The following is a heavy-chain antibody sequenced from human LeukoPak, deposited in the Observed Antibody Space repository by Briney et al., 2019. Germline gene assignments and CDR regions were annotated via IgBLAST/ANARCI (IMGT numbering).Heavy chain of an antibody. CDR1: GGSVSSGSYY. D-gene: IGHD2/OR15-2a*01. CDR2: IYYSGST. V-gene: IGHV4-61*01. J-gene: IGHJ4*02. CDR3: ARTIYYFDY. Sequence: SETLSLTCTVSGGSVSSGSYYWSWIRQPPGKGLEWIGYIYYSGSTNYNPSLKSRVTISVDTFKNQFSLKLSSVTAADTAVYYCARTIYYFDYWGQGTLVTVSS.